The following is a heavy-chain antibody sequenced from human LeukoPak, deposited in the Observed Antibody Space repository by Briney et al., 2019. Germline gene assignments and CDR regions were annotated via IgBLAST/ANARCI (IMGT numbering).Heavy chain of an antibody. CDR3: ARGHNWNDRGAFDI. CDR1: GFTLSSNY. J-gene: IGHJ3*02. V-gene: IGHV3-53*01. D-gene: IGHD1-1*01. Sequence: TGGSLRLSCAASGFTLSSNYMSWVRQAPGKGLEWVSSIYSGGSTYYADSVKGRFTISRDSSKNTLYLQMSSLRAEDTAVYYCARGHNWNDRGAFDIWGQGTMVTVSS. CDR2: IYSGGST.